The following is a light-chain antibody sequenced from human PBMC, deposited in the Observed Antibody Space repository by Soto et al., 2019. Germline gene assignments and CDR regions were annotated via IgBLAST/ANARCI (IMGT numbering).Light chain of an antibody. J-gene: IGKJ4*01. V-gene: IGKV1-39*01. CDR2: VTS. CDR1: QSISSY. Sequence: DIQMTQSPSSLSASVGDRVTITCRASQSISSYLNWYQQKPGKAPKLLISVTSTLQSGVPSRFSGSASGTAFTLIISSLQPEDFATYYCQQSYNTPLTSGGGTKVEVK. CDR3: QQSYNTPLT.